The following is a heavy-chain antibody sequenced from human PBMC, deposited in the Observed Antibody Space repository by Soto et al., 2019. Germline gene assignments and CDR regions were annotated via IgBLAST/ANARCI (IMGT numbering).Heavy chain of an antibody. D-gene: IGHD4-4*01. CDR3: AGGGGTVTTLLGY. CDR1: GFTFSSYA. V-gene: IGHV3-64*01. J-gene: IGHJ4*02. CDR2: ISSNGGST. Sequence: EVQLVESGGGLVQPGGSLRLSCAASGFTFSSYAMHWVRQAPGKGLEYVSAISSNGGSTYYANSVKGRFTISRDNSKNTRYLQMGSLRAEDMAVYYCAGGGGTVTTLLGYWGQGTLVTVSS.